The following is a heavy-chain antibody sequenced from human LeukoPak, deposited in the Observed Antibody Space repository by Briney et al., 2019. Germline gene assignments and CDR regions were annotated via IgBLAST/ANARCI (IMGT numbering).Heavy chain of an antibody. CDR2: IYFSGST. CDR1: GGYIRIYY. Sequence: PSETLSLTCAVSGGYIRIYYWSWIRQPPGKGREWIGYIYFSGSTNYNPSPKSRATLPVETAKDQFSLNLTSVTAADKAVYYCARHGDLGSASHFDSWGEGTVVTVSS. J-gene: IGHJ4*02. D-gene: IGHD3-10*01. CDR3: ARHGDLGSASHFDS. V-gene: IGHV4-59*01.